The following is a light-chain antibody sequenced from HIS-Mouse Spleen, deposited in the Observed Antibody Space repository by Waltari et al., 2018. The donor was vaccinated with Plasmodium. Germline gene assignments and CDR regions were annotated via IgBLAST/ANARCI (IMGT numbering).Light chain of an antibody. CDR3: YSTDSSGNHRV. CDR1: ALPTKY. V-gene: IGLV3-10*01. J-gene: IGLJ3*02. Sequence: SYELPQPPSVSVSPGQTARITCSGGALPTKYAYWYPQKSGPAPGLVIYEDSKRPSGIPERFSGSSSGTMATLTISGAQVEDEADYYCYSTDSSGNHRVFGGGTKLTVL. CDR2: EDS.